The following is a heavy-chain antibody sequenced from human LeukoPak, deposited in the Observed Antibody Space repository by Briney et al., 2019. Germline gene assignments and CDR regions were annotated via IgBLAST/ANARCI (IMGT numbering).Heavy chain of an antibody. Sequence: SCKVSGYTLTELSMHWVRQAPGKGLEWVSGISWNSGSIGYADSVKGRFTISRDNAKNSLYLQMNSLRAEDTALYYCAKDRDSSSWYHFDYWGQGTLVTVSS. J-gene: IGHJ4*02. V-gene: IGHV3-9*01. CDR3: AKDRDSSSWYHFDY. D-gene: IGHD6-13*01. CDR1: GYTLTELS. CDR2: ISWNSGSI.